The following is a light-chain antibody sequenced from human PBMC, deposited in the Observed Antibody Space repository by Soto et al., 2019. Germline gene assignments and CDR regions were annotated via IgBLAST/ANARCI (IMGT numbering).Light chain of an antibody. V-gene: IGKV3-20*01. CDR2: GAS. CDR1: QSTSSSY. J-gene: IGKJ2*01. Sequence: ENVLTQSPATLSLSPAERATLSCRARQSTSSSYLAWYQQKPAKAPRLLIYGASSTATGIPDRFSGSGSGTDFTLTISRLEPEDFAVYYCQQYGSSPPYTFGQGTKLEIK. CDR3: QQYGSSPPYT.